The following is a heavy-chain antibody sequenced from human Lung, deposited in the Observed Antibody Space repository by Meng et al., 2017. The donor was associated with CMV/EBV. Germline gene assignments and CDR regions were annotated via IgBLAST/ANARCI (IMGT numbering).Heavy chain of an antibody. CDR2: IYGGTGT. D-gene: IGHD3-16*01. CDR1: GFIVSSNY. CDR3: ARAGAFPQYFDY. V-gene: IGHV3-53*01. Sequence: SXAVSGFIVSSNYMNWVRQAPGKGLEWVSIIYGGTGTYYADSVKGRFSISRDNSKNTVYLQMDSLSPEDTAVYYCARAGAFPQYFDYWGPGELVTVSS. J-gene: IGHJ4*02.